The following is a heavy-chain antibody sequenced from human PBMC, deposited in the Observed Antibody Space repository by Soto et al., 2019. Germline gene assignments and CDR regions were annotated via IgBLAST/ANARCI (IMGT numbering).Heavy chain of an antibody. CDR3: ARDLDGSGSYYTDY. CDR1: GYMFVTYG. Sequence: LVKVSCKASGYMFVTYGINWVRQAPGQGLEWMGWISAYNGNTKYAQNLQGRVTMTTDASTSTAYMEMRSLRSDDTAVYYCARDLDGSGSYYTDYWGPGTLVTVSS. CDR2: ISAYNGNT. J-gene: IGHJ4*02. D-gene: IGHD3-10*01. V-gene: IGHV1-18*01.